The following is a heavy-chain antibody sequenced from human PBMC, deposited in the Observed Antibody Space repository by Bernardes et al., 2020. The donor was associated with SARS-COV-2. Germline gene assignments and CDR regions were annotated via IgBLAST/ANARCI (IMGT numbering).Heavy chain of an antibody. CDR1: GFTFSSYA. Sequence: GGSLRVSCAASGFTFSSYAMHWVRQAPGKGLEWVAVISYDGSNKYYADSVKGRFTISRDNSKNTLYLQMNSLGAEDTAVYYCARDLNSHYDFWSGYYYGMDVWGQGTTVTVSS. CDR3: ARDLNSHYDFWSGYYYGMDV. J-gene: IGHJ6*02. CDR2: ISYDGSNK. V-gene: IGHV3-30-3*01. D-gene: IGHD3-3*01.